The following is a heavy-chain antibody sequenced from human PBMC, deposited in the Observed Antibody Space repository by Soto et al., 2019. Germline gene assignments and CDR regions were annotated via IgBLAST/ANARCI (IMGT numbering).Heavy chain of an antibody. CDR1: GFTFSDYG. CDR2: MSYDGSHK. CDR3: AKEMYPRTVLDSSSPWGDY. D-gene: IGHD6-6*01. Sequence: GGALRLSCEVSGFTFSDYGMHWVRQAPGKGLEWVAVMSYDGSHKYYADSVKGRFTISRDLSGNTLFLQMNSLRLEDTAVYFCAKEMYPRTVLDSSSPWGDYWGQGTLVTVSS. V-gene: IGHV3-30*18. J-gene: IGHJ4*02.